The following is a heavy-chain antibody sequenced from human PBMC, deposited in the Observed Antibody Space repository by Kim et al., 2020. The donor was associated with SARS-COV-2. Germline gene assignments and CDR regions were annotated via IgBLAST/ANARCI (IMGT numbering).Heavy chain of an antibody. J-gene: IGHJ4*02. Sequence: ASVKVSCKASGYTFTSYGISWVRQAPGQGLECMGWISAYNGNTHYAQKLQGRVTMTTDTSTSTAYMALRSLRSDDTAVYYCARDRVGDDIVYWGQGTLVTVSS. V-gene: IGHV1-18*01. CDR3: ARDRVGDDIVY. D-gene: IGHD2-21*02. CDR2: ISAYNGNT. CDR1: GYTFTSYG.